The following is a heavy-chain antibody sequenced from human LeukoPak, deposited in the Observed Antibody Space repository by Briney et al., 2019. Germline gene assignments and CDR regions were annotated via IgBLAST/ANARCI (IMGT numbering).Heavy chain of an antibody. Sequence: ASVNVSCKVSGYTLTELSMHWVRQAPGKGLEWMGGFDPEDGETIYAQKFQGRVTMTEDTSTDTAYMELSSLRSEDTAVYYCATDPIQLWTQSFQHWGQGTLVTVSS. J-gene: IGHJ1*01. V-gene: IGHV1-24*01. CDR2: FDPEDGET. CDR3: ATDPIQLWTQSFQH. CDR1: GYTLTELS. D-gene: IGHD5-18*01.